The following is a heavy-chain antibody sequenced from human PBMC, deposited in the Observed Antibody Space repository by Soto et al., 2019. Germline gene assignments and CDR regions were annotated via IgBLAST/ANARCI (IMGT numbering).Heavy chain of an antibody. D-gene: IGHD2-8*02. V-gene: IGHV1-69*08. CDR1: GGTFGIYT. Sequence: QVQLVQSGAEVKKPGSSVKVSCKASGGTFGIYTLSWVRQAPGQGLEWMGRIIPILDIANYAQKFQGRVTITADKSTSTAYMELSGLRSEDTAVYYCARDRSLGGVTEGWYFDLWGRGTLVTVSS. CDR2: IIPILDIA. CDR3: ARDRSLGGVTEGWYFDL. J-gene: IGHJ2*01.